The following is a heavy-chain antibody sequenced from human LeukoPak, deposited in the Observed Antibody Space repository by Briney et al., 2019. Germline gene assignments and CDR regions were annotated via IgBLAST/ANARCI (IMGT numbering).Heavy chain of an antibody. CDR2: MSSSGSHI. Sequence: GGSLRLSCAASGFTFSSYSMNWVRQAPGKGLEWVSSMSSSGSHIYYADSMKGRFTISRDNAKNSLYLQMNSLRAEDTAVYYCARDPGYGHYDYYFDYWGQGTLVTVSS. V-gene: IGHV3-21*01. J-gene: IGHJ4*02. CDR1: GFTFSSYS. CDR3: ARDPGYGHYDYYFDY. D-gene: IGHD4-17*01.